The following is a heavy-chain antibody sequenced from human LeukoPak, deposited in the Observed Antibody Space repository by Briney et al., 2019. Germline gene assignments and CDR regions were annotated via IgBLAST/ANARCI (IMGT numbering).Heavy chain of an antibody. CDR2: IHPNSGDT. V-gene: IGHV1-2*03. J-gene: IGHJ4*02. Sequence: LGASVKVSCKAYAYTFSGYYIYWVRQAPGQGLEWMAWIHPNSGDTNYAQKFQGRVTVTRDTSINTVYMELTSLRSDDTAVYFCSREDFWGQGTLVTVSS. CDR1: AYTFSGYY. CDR3: SREDF.